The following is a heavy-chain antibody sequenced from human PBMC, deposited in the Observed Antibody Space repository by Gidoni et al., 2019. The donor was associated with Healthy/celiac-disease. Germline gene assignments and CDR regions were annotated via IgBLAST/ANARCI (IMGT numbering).Heavy chain of an antibody. J-gene: IGHJ4*02. Sequence: EVQLVESGGGLVQPGRSLRLSCAASGFTFDDYAMHWVRQAPGKGLEWVSGISCNSGSIGYADSVKGRFTISRDNAKNSLYLQMNSLRAEDTALYYCAKDTFTDYYDSSGYSGFDYWGQGTLVTVSS. D-gene: IGHD3-22*01. CDR3: AKDTFTDYYDSSGYSGFDY. CDR2: ISCNSGSI. V-gene: IGHV3-9*01. CDR1: GFTFDDYA.